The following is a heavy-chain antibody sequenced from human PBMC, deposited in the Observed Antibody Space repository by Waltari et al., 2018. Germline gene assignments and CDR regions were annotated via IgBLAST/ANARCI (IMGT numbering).Heavy chain of an antibody. CDR2: ISGSCDIT. CDR1: GFQSSNFP. CDR3: ASDDEEHWPFDLDY. V-gene: IGHV3-23*01. D-gene: IGHD3-9*01. J-gene: IGHJ4*02. Sequence: EVQLLESGGGLVQPGGSLRLSCAASGFQSSNFPMSWARQSLGKCLEWVAYISGSCDITRYADSVKGRFTISRDNSRNTLFLQMNSLRAEDTAVYHCASDDEEHWPFDLDYWGQGIPVTVSS.